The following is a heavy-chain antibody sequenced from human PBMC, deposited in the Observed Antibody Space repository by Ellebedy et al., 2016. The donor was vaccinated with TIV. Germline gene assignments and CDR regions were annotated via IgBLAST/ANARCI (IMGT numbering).Heavy chain of an antibody. D-gene: IGHD6-19*01. CDR2: KRTEGRNE. J-gene: IGHJ4*02. V-gene: IGHV3-30*02. CDR1: GFSFSNYG. CDR3: TRETNPSPGAVAGTGFDC. Sequence: PGGSLRLSCVASGFSFSNYGMHWVRQAPGKGLEWVAFKRTEGRNEYNGDSVKGRFFISRDVSKNTLFLQMNRLRAEDTAIYYCTRETNPSPGAVAGTGFDCWGQGALVIVSS.